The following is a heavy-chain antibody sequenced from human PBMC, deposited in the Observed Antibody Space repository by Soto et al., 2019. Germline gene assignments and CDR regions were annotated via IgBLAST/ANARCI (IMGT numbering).Heavy chain of an antibody. J-gene: IGHJ4*02. CDR1: GGSIYRSGYY. Sequence: SETLSLTCTVSGGSIYRSGYYWGWIRQPPGRGLEWIGNIDYNGVTYSNPSLKSRVTISRDTSKNQFPLKLTSVTAADTALYYCGKVLVGATGHTDSDSWGPGTLVTVSS. CDR2: IDYNGVT. CDR3: GKVLVGATGHTDSDS. D-gene: IGHD2-15*01. V-gene: IGHV4-39*01.